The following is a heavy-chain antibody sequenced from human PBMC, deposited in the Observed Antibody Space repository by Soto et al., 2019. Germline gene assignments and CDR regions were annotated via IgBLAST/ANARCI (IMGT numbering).Heavy chain of an antibody. J-gene: IGHJ4*02. CDR3: ARGGEGSFFDN. CDR2: MSSGGGNR. CDR1: GFSFSNYV. Sequence: QVQLEEPGGGVVQPGRSLRLSCAASGFSFSNYVLHWVRQAPGKGLEWVAVMSSGGGNRFYTDSVKGRFTISRDNSKNTLYLQMNSLRTEDTAVYFCARGGEGSFFDNWGQGTLVSVSS. V-gene: IGHV3-30-3*01. D-gene: IGHD3-16*01.